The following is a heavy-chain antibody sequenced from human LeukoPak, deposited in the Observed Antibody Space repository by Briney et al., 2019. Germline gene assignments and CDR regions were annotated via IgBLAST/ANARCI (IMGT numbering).Heavy chain of an antibody. D-gene: IGHD3-9*01. V-gene: IGHV3-11*04. Sequence: PGGSLRLSCAASGFTFSDYYMSWIRQAPGKGLEWASYISSSGSTIYYADSVKGRFTISRDNAKNSLYLQMNSLRAEDTAVYYCARDRRYFDSIGMDVWGQGTTVTVSS. CDR2: ISSSGSTI. J-gene: IGHJ6*02. CDR1: GFTFSDYY. CDR3: ARDRRYFDSIGMDV.